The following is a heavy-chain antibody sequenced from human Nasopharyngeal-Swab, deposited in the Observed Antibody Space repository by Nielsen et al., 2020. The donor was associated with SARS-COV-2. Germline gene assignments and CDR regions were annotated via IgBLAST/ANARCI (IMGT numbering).Heavy chain of an antibody. Sequence: ASVKVSCKTSGYTFTGYYIHWVRQAPGQGLEWLGCIDHNNGATKYPQTFQGRVTITRDTSISTAYMELSSLRSDDTAVYYCATGSMLPYGGITGKFDYWGQGTLVIVSS. J-gene: IGHJ4*02. CDR1: GYTFTGYY. V-gene: IGHV1-2*02. D-gene: IGHD3-16*01. CDR3: ATGSMLPYGGITGKFDY. CDR2: IDHNNGAT.